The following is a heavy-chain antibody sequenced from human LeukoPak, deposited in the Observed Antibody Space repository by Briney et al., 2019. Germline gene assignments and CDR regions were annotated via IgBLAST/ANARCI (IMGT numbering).Heavy chain of an antibody. CDR3: ARDRIASDSSSWYYMDV. Sequence: PGGSLRLSCAASGFTFSSYAMSWVRQAPGKGLEWVSAISGSGGSTYYADSVKGRFTISRDNSKNTLYLQMNSLRAEDTAVYYCARDRIASDSSSWYYMDVWGKGTTVTVSS. D-gene: IGHD6-13*01. J-gene: IGHJ6*03. CDR1: GFTFSSYA. CDR2: ISGSGGST. V-gene: IGHV3-23*01.